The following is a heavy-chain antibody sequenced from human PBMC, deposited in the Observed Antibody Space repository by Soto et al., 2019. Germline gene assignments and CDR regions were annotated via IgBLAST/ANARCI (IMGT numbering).Heavy chain of an antibody. CDR2: ISGSGGST. CDR3: AKSAPPYGDYPYYFDY. D-gene: IGHD4-17*01. Sequence: GGSLRLSCAASGFTFSSYAMSWVRQAPGKGLEWVSAISGSGGSTYYADSVKGRFTISRDNSKNTLYLQMNSLRAEDTAVYYCAKSAPPYGDYPYYFDYWGQGTLVTVSS. J-gene: IGHJ4*02. V-gene: IGHV3-23*01. CDR1: GFTFSSYA.